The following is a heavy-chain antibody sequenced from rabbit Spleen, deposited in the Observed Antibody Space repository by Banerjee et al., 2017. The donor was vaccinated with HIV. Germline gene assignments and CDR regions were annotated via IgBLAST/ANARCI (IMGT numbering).Heavy chain of an antibody. D-gene: IGHD8-1*01. CDR1: GFDFSRGYD. CDR3: ARDTGSSFSSYGMDL. Sequence: QEQLEESGGGLVQPEGSLTLTCKASGFDFSRGYDMCWVRQAPGRGLEWVGCIYTGNGKTYYASWAKGRFTISKSSSTTVTLQMTSLTAADTATYFCARDTGSSFSSYGMDLWGQGTLVTVS. CDR2: IYTGNGKT. V-gene: IGHV1S45*01. J-gene: IGHJ6*01.